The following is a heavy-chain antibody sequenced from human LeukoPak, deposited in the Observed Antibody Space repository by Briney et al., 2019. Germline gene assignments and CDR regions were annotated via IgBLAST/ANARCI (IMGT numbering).Heavy chain of an antibody. V-gene: IGHV1-46*01. Sequence: ASVKVSCKASGFTFTTYYINWVRQAPGQRLEWMGIINPSGSSTSSAQKFQGRVTMTRDTSTSTVYMELTSLRSEDTAVYYCARNRRNWNHVTGEPFDMWGQGTMVTVSS. CDR3: ARNRRNWNHVTGEPFDM. CDR2: INPSGSST. CDR1: GFTFTTYY. J-gene: IGHJ3*02. D-gene: IGHD1-1*01.